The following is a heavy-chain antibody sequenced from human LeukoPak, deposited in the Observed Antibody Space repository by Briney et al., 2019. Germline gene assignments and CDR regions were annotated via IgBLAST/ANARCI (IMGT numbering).Heavy chain of an antibody. CDR3: ARGIREKGFDY. CDR1: GFTFSSYS. J-gene: IGHJ4*02. CDR2: ISSSSHAI. Sequence: GGSLRLSCAASGFTFSSYSMNWVRQAPGKGLEWVSSISSSSHAIFDADSVKGRFNIFRDNAKNSLYLQMNSLGVEDTAVYYCARGIREKGFDYWGQGTLVTVSS. V-gene: IGHV3-21*06. D-gene: IGHD3-10*01.